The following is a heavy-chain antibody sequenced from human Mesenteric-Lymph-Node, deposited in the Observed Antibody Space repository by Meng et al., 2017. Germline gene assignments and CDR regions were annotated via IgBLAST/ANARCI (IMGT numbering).Heavy chain of an antibody. D-gene: IGHD4-17*01. Sequence: ASVKISCKASGYNFFTYAMHWVRQAPGQRLEWMGWISGGNGKTIYSQKLQGRVNITRDTSASTVYMEVSGLRSEDTAVYYCARGAEYADYTPGFWGQGTLVTVSS. J-gene: IGHJ4*02. CDR3: ARGAEYADYTPGF. CDR1: GYNFFTYA. V-gene: IGHV1-3*01. CDR2: ISGGNGKT.